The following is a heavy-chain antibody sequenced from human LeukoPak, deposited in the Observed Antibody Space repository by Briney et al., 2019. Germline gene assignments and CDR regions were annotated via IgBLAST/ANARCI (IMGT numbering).Heavy chain of an antibody. V-gene: IGHV3-7*01. CDR1: RFDFNNYY. D-gene: IGHD4-17*01. CDR3: TRDEGATVATYRFDF. J-gene: IGHJ4*02. CDR2: IKFDGSHT. Sequence: SGGSLRLSCAASRFDFNNYYMSWVRQAPGKGLEWLANIKFDGSHTYYVDSVKGRFTISRDNAKNSLYLQMSSLRAEDTAVYYCTRDEGATVATYRFDFWGQGTLVTVSS.